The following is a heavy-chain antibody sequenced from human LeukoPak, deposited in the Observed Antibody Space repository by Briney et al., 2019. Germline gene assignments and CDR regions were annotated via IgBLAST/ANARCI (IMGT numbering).Heavy chain of an antibody. J-gene: IGHJ4*02. V-gene: IGHV3-23*01. Sequence: GGSLRLSCAASGFSFSSFWMSWVRQAPGKGLEWVSAISGSGGSTYYADSVKGRFTISRDNSKNTLYLQMNSLRAEDTAVYYCAKDQSSGWYGNWGQGTLVTVSS. D-gene: IGHD6-19*01. CDR3: AKDQSSGWYGN. CDR1: GFSFSSFW. CDR2: ISGSGGST.